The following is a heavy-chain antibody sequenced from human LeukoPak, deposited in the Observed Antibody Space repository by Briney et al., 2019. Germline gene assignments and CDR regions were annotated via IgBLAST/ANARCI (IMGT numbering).Heavy chain of an antibody. D-gene: IGHD2-2*01. J-gene: IGHJ4*02. CDR1: GFTFSTYW. Sequence: GGSLRLSCAASGFTFSTYWMHWVRQAPGTGLVWVSLISSDGSNINYADSVKGRFTISRDNAKNTLYLQMNSLRAEDTAVYYCATDVPAASIFGYWGQGTLVTVSS. CDR2: ISSDGSNI. V-gene: IGHV3-74*01. CDR3: ATDVPAASIFGY.